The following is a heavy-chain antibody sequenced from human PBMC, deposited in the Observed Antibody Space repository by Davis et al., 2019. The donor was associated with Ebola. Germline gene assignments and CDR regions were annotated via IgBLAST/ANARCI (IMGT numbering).Heavy chain of an antibody. CDR3: AKDLMLWFGEAGRMDV. J-gene: IGHJ6*04. CDR1: GFTFSNYG. CDR2: ISYDGSNK. V-gene: IGHV3-30*18. D-gene: IGHD3-10*01. Sequence: GESLKISCAASGFTFSNYGMHWVRQAPGKGLEWVAVISYDGSNKYYADSVKGRFTISRDNSKNTLYLQMNSLRAEDTAVYYCAKDLMLWFGEAGRMDVWGKGTTVTVSS.